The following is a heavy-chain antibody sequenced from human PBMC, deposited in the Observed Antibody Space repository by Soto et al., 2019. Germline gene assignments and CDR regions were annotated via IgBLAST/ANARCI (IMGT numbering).Heavy chain of an antibody. CDR2: INHSGST. V-gene: IGHV4-34*01. CDR3: ARGLVRVGVKVNWNGPPPRWFVP. D-gene: IGHD1-1*01. J-gene: IGHJ5*02. Sequence: SETLSLTCAVYGGSFSGYYWSWIRQPPGKGLEWIGEINHSGSTNYNPSLKSRVTISVDTSKNQFSLKLSSVTAADTAVYYCARGLVRVGVKVNWNGPPPRWFVPWGQGTLVNVSS. CDR1: GGSFSGYY.